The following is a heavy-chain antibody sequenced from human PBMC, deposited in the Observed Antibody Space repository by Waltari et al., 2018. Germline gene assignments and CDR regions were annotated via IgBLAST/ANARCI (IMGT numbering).Heavy chain of an antibody. J-gene: IGHJ4*02. CDR3: AKVGGLGYCSGGSCYFDY. D-gene: IGHD2-15*01. CDR1: GFTFSSYA. Sequence: EVQLVESGGGLVQPGGSLRLSCAASGFTFSSYAMSWVRQAPGKGLEWVSAISGSGGSTYYADSVKGRFTSSRDNSKNTLYLQMNSRRAEDTAVYYCAKVGGLGYCSGGSCYFDYWGQGTLVTVSS. V-gene: IGHV3-23*04. CDR2: ISGSGGST.